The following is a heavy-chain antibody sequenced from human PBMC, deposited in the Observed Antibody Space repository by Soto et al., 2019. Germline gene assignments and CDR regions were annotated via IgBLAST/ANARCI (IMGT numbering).Heavy chain of an antibody. Sequence: GASVKVSCKASGYIFTAYSMHWVRQAPGQGLEWMGVVNPSGGSTNYAQKFQGRITMTRDTSTSTVYMDLSSLTPEDTAVYYCAREENCSDGICYSEYFQRWGQGTLVTVSS. D-gene: IGHD2-15*01. CDR1: GYIFTAYS. V-gene: IGHV1-46*01. CDR2: VNPSGGST. J-gene: IGHJ1*01. CDR3: AREENCSDGICYSEYFQR.